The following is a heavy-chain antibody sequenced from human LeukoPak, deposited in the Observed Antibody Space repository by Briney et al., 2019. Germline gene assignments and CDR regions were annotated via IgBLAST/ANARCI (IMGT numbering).Heavy chain of an antibody. J-gene: IGHJ6*02. Sequence: GASVKVSCKASGYTFTSYDINWVRQATGQGLEWMGWMNPNSGNTGYAQKFQGRVTMTRNTSISTAYMELSSLRSEDTAVYYCARIGSTRDYYYYGMDVWGQGTTVTVSS. CDR2: MNPNSGNT. V-gene: IGHV1-8*01. CDR1: GYTFTSYD. D-gene: IGHD2-2*01. CDR3: ARIGSTRDYYYYGMDV.